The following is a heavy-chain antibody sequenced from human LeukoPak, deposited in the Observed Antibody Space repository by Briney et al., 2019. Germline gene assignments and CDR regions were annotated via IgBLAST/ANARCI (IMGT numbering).Heavy chain of an antibody. J-gene: IGHJ4*02. D-gene: IGHD6-13*01. CDR2: VIGSYT. V-gene: IGHV3-23*01. CDR3: AKGSSSSRPYYFDS. CDR1: GFTFSSYV. Sequence: GGSLRLSCAASGFTFSSYVMSWVRQAPGEGLEWVSAVIGSYTYYADSVKGRCTISRDNSKNTLFLEMNSLRAGDTAVYYCAKGSSSSRPYYFDSWGLGTLVIVSS.